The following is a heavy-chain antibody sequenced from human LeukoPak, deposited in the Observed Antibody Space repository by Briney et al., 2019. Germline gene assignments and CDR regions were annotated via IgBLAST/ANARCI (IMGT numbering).Heavy chain of an antibody. D-gene: IGHD2-15*01. V-gene: IGHV5-51*01. CDR1: GSSFATYW. J-gene: IGHJ4*02. Sequence: GESLKISCKVSGSSFATYWIGWVRQMPGRGLEWMGIIDPGNSDTSYSPSFQGQVTISADRSISTAYLQWSSLKASDTAMYYCTRLIGYCSGGSCYCDYWGQGTLVTVSS. CDR3: TRLIGYCSGGSCYCDY. CDR2: IDPGNSDT.